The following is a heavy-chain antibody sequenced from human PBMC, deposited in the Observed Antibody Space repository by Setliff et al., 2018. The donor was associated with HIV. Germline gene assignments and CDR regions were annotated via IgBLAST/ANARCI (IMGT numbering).Heavy chain of an antibody. D-gene: IGHD6-13*01. CDR2: INHSGST. J-gene: IGHJ5*02. CDR3: AREGGTGRSSWYGAYWYDP. Sequence: SETLSLTCTVSAGSIRSSTYYWIWIRQPPGKGLEWIGEINHSGSTNYNPSLKSRITISVDTSKNQFSLRLTSVTAADTAVYYCAREGGTGRSSWYGAYWYDPWGQGTLVTVSS. V-gene: IGHV4-39*07. CDR1: AGSIRSSTYY.